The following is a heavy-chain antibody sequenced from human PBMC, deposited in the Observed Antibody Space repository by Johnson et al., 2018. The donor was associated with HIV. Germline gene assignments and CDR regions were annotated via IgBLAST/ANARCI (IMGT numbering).Heavy chain of an antibody. D-gene: IGHD2-21*02. J-gene: IGHJ3*02. Sequence: QVQLVESGGGVVQPGGSLRLSCAASGFTFSSYGMHWVRQAPGKGLEWVTFIRYDGSNKYYADSVKGRFTISRDNSKNTLYLQMSSLRAEDTAVYYCAKELGVTAPGAFDIWGQGTMVTVSS. CDR2: IRYDGSNK. CDR3: AKELGVTAPGAFDI. CDR1: GFTFSSYG. V-gene: IGHV3-30*02.